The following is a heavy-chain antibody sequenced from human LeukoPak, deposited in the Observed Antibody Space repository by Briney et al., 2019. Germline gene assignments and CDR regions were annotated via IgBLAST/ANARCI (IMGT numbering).Heavy chain of an antibody. CDR2: LSYSGST. CDR1: GGSISNSYY. V-gene: IGHV4-39*07. J-gene: IGHJ6*02. D-gene: IGHD3-16*02. Sequence: PSETLSLTCTVSGGSISNSYYWGWIRQPPGKGLEWIGTLSYSGSTYYNPSLKSRVTISVDTSKTQFSLKLSSVTAADTAVYYCARMYYDDVWGSYRTPYGMDVWGQGTTVTVSS. CDR3: ARMYYDDVWGSYRTPYGMDV.